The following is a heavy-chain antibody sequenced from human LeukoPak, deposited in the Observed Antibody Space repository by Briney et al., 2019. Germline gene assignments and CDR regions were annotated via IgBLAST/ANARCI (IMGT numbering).Heavy chain of an antibody. V-gene: IGHV3-30*18. CDR3: AKGVSSSWSNDAFDI. Sequence: PGGSLRLSCVASGFTFSRHDMNWVRQALGKGLEWVAVISYDGSNKYYADSVKGRFTISRDNSKNTLYLQMNSLRTEDTAVYYCAKGVSSSWSNDAFDIWGQGTMVTVSS. J-gene: IGHJ3*02. D-gene: IGHD6-13*01. CDR2: ISYDGSNK. CDR1: GFTFSRHD.